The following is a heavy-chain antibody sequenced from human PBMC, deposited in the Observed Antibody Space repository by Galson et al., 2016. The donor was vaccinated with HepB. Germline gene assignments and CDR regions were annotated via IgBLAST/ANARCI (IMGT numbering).Heavy chain of an antibody. CDR2: IHPSGST. CDR1: GDSMSSHDW. J-gene: IGHJ3*02. D-gene: IGHD4-17*01. V-gene: IGHV4-4*02. CDR3: ARALAVNGAFDI. Sequence: SETLSLTCGVSGDSMSSHDWWSWIRQPPGKGLEWIGEIHPSGSTNSNPSLKSRVTISVDRSRKQFYLRLYSVTAADTAVYYCARALAVNGAFDIWGQGKMVTVSS.